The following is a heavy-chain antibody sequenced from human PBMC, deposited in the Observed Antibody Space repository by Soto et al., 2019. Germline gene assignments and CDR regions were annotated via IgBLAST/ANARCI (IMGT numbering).Heavy chain of an antibody. J-gene: IGHJ6*02. Sequence: PSETLSLTCTVSGGSISSSSYYWGLIRQPPGKGLEWIGSIYYSGYTYYNPTLKSRVTISVDTSKNQFSLKLSSVTAADTAVYYCARHNGPLYVGYYYDMAVWGQGTTVPVSS. CDR1: GGSISSSSYY. CDR2: IYYSGYT. CDR3: ARHNGPLYVGYYYDMAV. D-gene: IGHD3-16*01. V-gene: IGHV4-39*01.